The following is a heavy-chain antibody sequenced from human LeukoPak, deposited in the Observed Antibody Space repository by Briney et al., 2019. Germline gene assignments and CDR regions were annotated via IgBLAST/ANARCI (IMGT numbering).Heavy chain of an antibody. CDR2: IKPDGSEK. Sequence: PGGSLRLSCAASGFTFSNYWMSWVRQAPGKGLEWVANIKPDGSEKYYVDSVKDRFSISRDNVRNALYLQMNSLRVGDTALYYCARGDFWSGDYTDAFDVWGQGTMVTVSS. CDR3: ARGDFWSGDYTDAFDV. V-gene: IGHV3-7*04. D-gene: IGHD3-3*01. CDR1: GFTFSNYW. J-gene: IGHJ3*01.